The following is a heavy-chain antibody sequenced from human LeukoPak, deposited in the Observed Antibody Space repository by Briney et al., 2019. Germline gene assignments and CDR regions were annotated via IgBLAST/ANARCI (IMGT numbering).Heavy chain of an antibody. Sequence: PGRSLRLSCAASGFTFDDFAMHWVRQAPGKGLEWVSSISWNSDNIAYADSVKGRFTISRDNPHNSLYLQMNSLRAEDTAVYYCARADVTTVTTGDYWGQGTLVTVSS. CDR2: ISWNSDNI. V-gene: IGHV3-9*01. CDR3: ARADVTTVTTGDY. J-gene: IGHJ4*02. CDR1: GFTFDDFA. D-gene: IGHD4-11*01.